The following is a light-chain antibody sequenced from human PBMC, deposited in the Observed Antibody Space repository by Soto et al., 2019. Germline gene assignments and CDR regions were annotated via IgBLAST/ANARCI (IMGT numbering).Light chain of an antibody. Sequence: EIVLTQSPGTLSLSPGERATLSCRASQSVSSSYLAWYQQTPGQAPRLLIYGASSRAPGIPARFSGSGSGTDFTLTISRLEPEDFAVYYCQQYGSPPQTFGQGNKVEI. CDR1: QSVSSSY. CDR2: GAS. J-gene: IGKJ1*01. CDR3: QQYGSPPQT. V-gene: IGKV3-20*01.